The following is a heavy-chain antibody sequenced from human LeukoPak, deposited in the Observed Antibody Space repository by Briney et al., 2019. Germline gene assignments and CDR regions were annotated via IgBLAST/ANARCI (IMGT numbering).Heavy chain of an antibody. D-gene: IGHD3-3*01. V-gene: IGHV3-53*05. Sequence: QAGGSLRLSCAASGFTVSSNYMSWVRQAPGKGLEWVSVIYSGGSTYYADSVKGRFTISRDNSKNTLYLQMNSLRAEDTAVYYCARGTDTKPFWSGYWVDVWGQGTTVTVSS. CDR2: IYSGGST. CDR3: ARGTDTKPFWSGYWVDV. CDR1: GFTVSSNY. J-gene: IGHJ6*02.